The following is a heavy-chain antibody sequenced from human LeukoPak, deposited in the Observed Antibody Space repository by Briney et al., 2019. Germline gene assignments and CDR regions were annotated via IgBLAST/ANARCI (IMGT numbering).Heavy chain of an antibody. V-gene: IGHV3-21*01. CDR1: GFTFSSYS. J-gene: IGHJ4*02. Sequence: GGSLRLSCAASGFTFSSYSINWVRQAPGKGLEWVSSISDSSRYIHYADSMKGRFSISRDNAKNSLFLQMNSLRVEDTAVYYCVKRARLADNWGQGILVTVSP. CDR3: VKRARLADN. CDR2: ISDSSRYI. D-gene: IGHD6-6*01.